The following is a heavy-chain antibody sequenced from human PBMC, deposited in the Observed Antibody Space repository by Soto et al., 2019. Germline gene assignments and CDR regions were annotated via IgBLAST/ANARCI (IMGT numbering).Heavy chain of an antibody. CDR1: GGSFSGYY. J-gene: IGHJ6*03. V-gene: IGHV4-34*01. CDR3: ARGRGVGRSGRFYYMDV. Sequence: NLSLTCAVYGGSFSGYYWSWIRQPPGKGLEWIGEINHSGSTNYNPSLKSRVTISVDTSKNQFSLKLSSVTAADTAVYYCARGRGVGRSGRFYYMDVWGKGTTVTLSS. D-gene: IGHD2-8*02. CDR2: INHSGST.